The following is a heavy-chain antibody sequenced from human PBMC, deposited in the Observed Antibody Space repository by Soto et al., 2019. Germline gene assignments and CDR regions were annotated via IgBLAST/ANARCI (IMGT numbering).Heavy chain of an antibody. V-gene: IGHV4-31*03. CDR3: ARGPRGLYHNDY. J-gene: IGHJ4*02. Sequence: PSETLSLTCTVSGGSISSGGYYWSWIRQHPGKGLEWIGYIYYSGSTYYNPSLKSRVTISVDTSKNQFSLYLQMDSLRAEDTAIYYCARGPRGLYHNDYWGQGALVTVSS. D-gene: IGHD1-20*01. CDR2: IYYSGST. CDR1: GGSISSGGYY.